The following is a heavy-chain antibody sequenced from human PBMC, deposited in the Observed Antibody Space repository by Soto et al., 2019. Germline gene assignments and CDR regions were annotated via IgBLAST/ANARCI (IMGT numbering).Heavy chain of an antibody. J-gene: IGHJ6*02. D-gene: IGHD2-15*01. Sequence: PSETLSLTCTVSDGSISSYYWGWMRQPPGKGLEWIGYIYYSGSTNQNPSLKSRVTISVDTSKNQFSLKLSSVTAADTAVYYCARAGYGGNPFLSYYSGMDVWGQGTTVTVSS. CDR3: ARAGYGGNPFLSYYSGMDV. CDR2: IYYSGST. V-gene: IGHV4-59*01. CDR1: DGSISSYY.